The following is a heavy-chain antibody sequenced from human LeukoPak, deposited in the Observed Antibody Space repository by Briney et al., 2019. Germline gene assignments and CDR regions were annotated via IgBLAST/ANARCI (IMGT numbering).Heavy chain of an antibody. D-gene: IGHD3-10*01. CDR2: IYYSGST. Sequence: PSETLSLTCTVSGGSISSSSYYWGWIRQPPGKGLEWIGSIYYSGSTYYNPSLKSRVTISVDTSKNQFSLKLSSVTAADTAVYYCARHIHGSGSYYYPASFYYGMDVWGQGTTVTVSS. V-gene: IGHV4-39*01. CDR1: GGSISSSSYY. J-gene: IGHJ6*02. CDR3: ARHIHGSGSYYYPASFYYGMDV.